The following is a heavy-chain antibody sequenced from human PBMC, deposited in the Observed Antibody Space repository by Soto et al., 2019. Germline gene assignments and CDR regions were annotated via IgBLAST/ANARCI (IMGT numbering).Heavy chain of an antibody. D-gene: IGHD4-17*01. CDR3: ARDPTPRGTVTTPYYYYYGMDV. Sequence: GGSLRLSCAASGFTFSDYYMSWIRQAPGKGLEWVSYISSSSSYTNYADSVKGRFTISRDNAENSLYLQMNSLRAEDTAVYYCARDPTPRGTVTTPYYYYYGMDVWGQGTTVTVSS. V-gene: IGHV3-11*06. J-gene: IGHJ6*02. CDR2: ISSSSSYT. CDR1: GFTFSDYY.